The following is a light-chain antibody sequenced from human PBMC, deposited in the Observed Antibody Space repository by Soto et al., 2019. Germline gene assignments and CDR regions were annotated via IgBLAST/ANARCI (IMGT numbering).Light chain of an antibody. CDR2: EVS. CDR3: SSYTSSRTLV. J-gene: IGLJ2*01. Sequence: ALTQPASVSGSPGQSITISCTGTSSDVGGYNYVSWYQQHPGKAPKLMIYEVSNRPSGVSNRFSGSKSGNTASLTISGLQAEDEADYYCSSYTSSRTLVFGGGTKLTVL. V-gene: IGLV2-14*01. CDR1: SSDVGGYNY.